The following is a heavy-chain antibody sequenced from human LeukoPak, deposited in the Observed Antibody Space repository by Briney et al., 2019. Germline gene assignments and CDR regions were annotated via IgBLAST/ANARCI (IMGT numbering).Heavy chain of an antibody. CDR2: MCGTAGCT. J-gene: IGHJ5*01. Sequence: PGGSLRLSCQASGFTFYMYAMSWVRQAPGKGLEWVASMCGTAGCTFYPDSVKGRFTIPRDHSKNVLYLRMNSLTAEDTAIYYCAKDRPNFHENSGHYYRRDGDSWGQGTLVTVSS. D-gene: IGHD3-22*01. CDR3: AKDRPNFHENSGHYYRRDGDS. CDR1: GFTFYMYA. V-gene: IGHV3-23*01.